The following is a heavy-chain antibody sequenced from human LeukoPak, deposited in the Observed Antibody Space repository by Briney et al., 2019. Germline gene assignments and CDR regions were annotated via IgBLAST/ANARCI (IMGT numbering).Heavy chain of an antibody. Sequence: GGSLRLSCAASGFTFSSYGMHWVRQAPGKGLEWVAVIWYDGSNKYYADSVKGRFTISRDNSKNTLYLQMNSLRAEDTAVYYCARDLVFSQLSAGTDYYYGMDVWGQGTTVTVSS. CDR2: IWYDGSNK. V-gene: IGHV3-33*01. CDR3: ARDLVFSQLSAGTDYYYGMDV. CDR1: GFTFSSYG. J-gene: IGHJ6*02. D-gene: IGHD6-13*01.